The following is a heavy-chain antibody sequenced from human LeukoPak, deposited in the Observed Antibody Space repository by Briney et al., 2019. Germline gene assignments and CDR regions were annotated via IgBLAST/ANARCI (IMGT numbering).Heavy chain of an antibody. CDR3: ASKDYGGNSGDY. CDR2: ISSSSSYI. CDR1: GFTFSNYS. D-gene: IGHD4-23*01. Sequence: GGSLTLSCAASGFTFSNYSMNWVRQAPGKGLEWVSSISSSSSYIYYADSVKGRFTISRDNAKNSVYLQMNSLRAEDTAVYYCASKDYGGNSGDYWGQGTLVTVSS. J-gene: IGHJ4*02. V-gene: IGHV3-21*01.